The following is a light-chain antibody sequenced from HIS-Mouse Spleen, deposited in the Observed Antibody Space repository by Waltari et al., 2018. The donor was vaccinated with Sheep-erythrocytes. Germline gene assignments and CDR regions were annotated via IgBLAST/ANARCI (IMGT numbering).Light chain of an antibody. J-gene: IGLJ3*02. CDR1: KSGDKY. V-gene: IGLV3-1*01. CDR3: QAWDSSTTWV. CDR2: QDS. Sequence: SYELTQPPSVSVSPGQTASTTCSGDKSGDKYACWYQQKPGQSPVLVIYQDSKRPSGIPERFSCSNSGNTATLTISGTQAMDEADYYCQAWDSSTTWVFGGGTKLTVL.